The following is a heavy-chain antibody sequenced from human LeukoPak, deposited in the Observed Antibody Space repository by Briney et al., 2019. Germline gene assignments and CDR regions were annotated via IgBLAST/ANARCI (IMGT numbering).Heavy chain of an antibody. J-gene: IGHJ4*02. CDR2: IQYDGSKQ. CDR3: VKDDNSGWFPPLDF. V-gene: IGHV3-33*05. Sequence: GRSVRLSCAASGFTFSYYGMHWVRQVPGKGLEWVAGIQYDGSKQYYGDSVKGRFTISRDNSENRLYLQMNSLRAEDTAVYYCVKDDNSGWFPPLDFWGQGTLVTVSS. D-gene: IGHD6-19*01. CDR1: GFTFSYYG.